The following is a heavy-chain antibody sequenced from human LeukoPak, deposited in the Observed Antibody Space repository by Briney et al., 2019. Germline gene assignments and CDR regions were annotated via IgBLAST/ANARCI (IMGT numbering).Heavy chain of an antibody. CDR2: IYPGDSDT. D-gene: IGHD3-16*01. CDR3: ARSPYDYVWGSFDAFDI. V-gene: IGHV5-51*01. J-gene: IGHJ3*02. Sequence: GESLKISCKGSGYSFTSYWIGWVRQMPGKGLEWMGIIYPGDSDTRYSPSFQGQVTISADKSISTAYLQWSSLKASDTAMYYCARSPYDYVWGSFDAFDIWGQGTMVTGSS. CDR1: GYSFTSYW.